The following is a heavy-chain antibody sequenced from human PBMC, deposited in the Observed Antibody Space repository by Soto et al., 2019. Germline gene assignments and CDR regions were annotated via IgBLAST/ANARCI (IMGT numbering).Heavy chain of an antibody. V-gene: IGHV1-18*01. J-gene: IGHJ6*03. CDR3: ARVGYCSSTSCYGEDYYYYMDV. D-gene: IGHD2-2*01. CDR2: ISAYNGNT. Sequence: QVQLVQSGAEVKKPGASVKVSCKASGYTFTSYGISWVRQAPGQGLAWMGWISAYNGNTNYAQKLQGRVTMTTDTSTSTAYMELRSLRSDDTAVYYCARVGYCSSTSCYGEDYYYYMDVWGKGTTVTVSS. CDR1: GYTFTSYG.